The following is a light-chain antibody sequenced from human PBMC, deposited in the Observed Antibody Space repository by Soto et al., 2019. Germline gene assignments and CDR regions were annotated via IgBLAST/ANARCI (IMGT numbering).Light chain of an antibody. CDR1: QRVGSN. CDR3: QQYTSWPIT. J-gene: IGKJ5*01. CDR2: GNS. V-gene: IGKV3-15*01. Sequence: ELVLTQSPVTLSVSPGERVTLSCRASQRVGSNYLAWYQQKPGQTPRLLIYGNSARATGIPDRFSGSGSGTEVTLTISRLQSEDFAVYYCQQYTSWPITFGHGTRMEMK.